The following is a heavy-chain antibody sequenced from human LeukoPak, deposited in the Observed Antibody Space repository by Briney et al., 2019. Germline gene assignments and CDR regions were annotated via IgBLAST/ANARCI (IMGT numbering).Heavy chain of an antibody. D-gene: IGHD4-17*01. Sequence: GGSLRLSCAASGVTFDDYAMHWGRQGPGKGLEWVSGMSWNSGSIGYADSVKGRFTISRDNAKNSLYLQMNSLRAEDTALYYCAKDIRGIYGAPLYFDYWGQGTLVTVSS. CDR3: AKDIRGIYGAPLYFDY. CDR1: GVTFDDYA. CDR2: MSWNSGSI. V-gene: IGHV3-9*01. J-gene: IGHJ4*02.